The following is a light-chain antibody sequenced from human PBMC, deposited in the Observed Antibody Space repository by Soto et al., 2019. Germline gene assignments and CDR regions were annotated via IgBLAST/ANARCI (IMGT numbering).Light chain of an antibody. CDR3: QQYGSSPRT. V-gene: IGKV3-20*01. J-gene: IGKJ2*01. CDR1: QSVRSSN. Sequence: EIVLTQSPGTLSLSPGERTTLSCRARQSVRSSNLAWYQQKPGQAPRLLIYGASSRATGIPDRFSGSGSGTDFTLTISRLEPEDFAVYYCQQYGSSPRTFGQGTKLEIK. CDR2: GAS.